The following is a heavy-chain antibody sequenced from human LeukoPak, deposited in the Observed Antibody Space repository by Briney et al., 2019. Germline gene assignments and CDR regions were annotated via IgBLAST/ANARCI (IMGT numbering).Heavy chain of an antibody. J-gene: IGHJ6*03. D-gene: IGHD2-21*01. CDR1: GGSISSRIYY. CDR2: IYYSGST. CDR3: ARDGDLNQGGYYYYMDV. Sequence: SETLSLTCTVSGGSISSRIYYWGWIRQPPGKGLEWIGSIYYSGSTYYNPSLKSRVTISVDTSKNQFSLKLSSVTAADTAVYYCARDGDLNQGGYYYYMDVWGKGTTVTVSS. V-gene: IGHV4-39*07.